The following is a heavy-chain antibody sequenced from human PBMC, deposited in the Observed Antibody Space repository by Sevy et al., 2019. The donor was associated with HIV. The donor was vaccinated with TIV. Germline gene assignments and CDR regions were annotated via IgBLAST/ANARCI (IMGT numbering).Heavy chain of an antibody. CDR1: GFTFSSYA. V-gene: IGHV3-33*01. CDR2: IWYDGTNE. Sequence: GGSLRLSCAASGFTFSSYAIHWVRQAPGKGLEWVAVIWYDGTNEYYADSVKGRFTISRDNSKNTQYLQMNSLRAEDMAVYYCAREGLLEWLVSFDDWGQGTLVTVSS. D-gene: IGHD3-3*01. J-gene: IGHJ4*02. CDR3: AREGLLEWLVSFDD.